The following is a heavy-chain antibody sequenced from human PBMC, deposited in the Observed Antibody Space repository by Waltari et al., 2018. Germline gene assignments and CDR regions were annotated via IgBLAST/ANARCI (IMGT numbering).Heavy chain of an antibody. CDR1: GGTFSSYA. Sequence: QVQLVQSGAEVKKPGSSVKVSCKASGGTFSSYAISWVRQAPGQGLEWMGGITPIFGTANYAQKFQGRVTITADESTSTAYMERSSLRSEDTAVYYCEVRLSEYLGNFDYWGQGTLVIVSS. J-gene: IGHJ4*02. D-gene: IGHD2-2*01. CDR2: ITPIFGTA. CDR3: EVRLSEYLGNFDY. V-gene: IGHV1-69*01.